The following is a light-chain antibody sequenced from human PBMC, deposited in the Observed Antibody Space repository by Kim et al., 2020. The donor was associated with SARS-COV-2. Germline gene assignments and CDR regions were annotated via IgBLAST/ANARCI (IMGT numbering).Light chain of an antibody. CDR3: QQYGSALART. Sequence: EIVLTQSPGTLSLSPGERASLSCRASESVSSSYLAWYQQKPGQAPRLLIYGTSSRATGIPDRFSGSGSGTDFTLTISRLEPEDFAVYYCQQYGSALARTFGGGTKVDIK. CDR2: GTS. CDR1: ESVSSSY. V-gene: IGKV3-20*01. J-gene: IGKJ4*01.